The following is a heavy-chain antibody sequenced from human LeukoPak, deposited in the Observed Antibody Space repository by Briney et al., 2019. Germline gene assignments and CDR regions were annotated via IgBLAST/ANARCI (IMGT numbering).Heavy chain of an antibody. J-gene: IGHJ6*02. CDR3: ARDRCIGGSCYGYYYGMDV. CDR2: INTDGSST. D-gene: IGHD2-15*01. V-gene: IGHV3-74*01. CDR1: GFTFSGHW. Sequence: GGSLRLSCAASGFTFSGHWMHWVRQAPGKGLVWVSRINTDGSSTRYADSVKGRFTISRDNSMNTLYLQMNSLRAEDTAVYYCARDRCIGGSCYGYYYGMDVWGQGTTVTVSS.